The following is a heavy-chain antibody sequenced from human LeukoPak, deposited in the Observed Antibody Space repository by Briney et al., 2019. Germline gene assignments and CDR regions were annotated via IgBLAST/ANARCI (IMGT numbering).Heavy chain of an antibody. CDR3: ARGSRGSGSYYQNWFDP. D-gene: IGHD3-10*01. V-gene: IGHV3-21*01. CDR1: GFTFSSYS. CDR2: ISSSSSCI. Sequence: PGGSLRLSCAASGFTFSSYSMNWVRQAPGKGLEWVSSISSSSSCIYYADSVKGRFTISRDNAKNSLYLQMNSLRAEDTAVYYCARGSRGSGSYYQNWFDPWGQGTLVTVSS. J-gene: IGHJ5*02.